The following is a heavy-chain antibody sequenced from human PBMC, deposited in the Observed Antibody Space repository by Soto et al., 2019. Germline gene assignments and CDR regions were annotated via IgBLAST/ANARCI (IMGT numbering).Heavy chain of an antibody. J-gene: IGHJ6*02. CDR2: IYHSGST. Sequence: SETLSLTCAVSGGSISSGGYSWSWIRQPPGKGLEWIGYIYHSGSTYFNPSLKSRVTISVDRSKNQFSMKLSSVTAADTAVYYCARGPGYYDSSGYSAYYYYYGMDVWGQGTTVAVSS. CDR3: ARGPGYYDSSGYSAYYYYYGMDV. V-gene: IGHV4-30-2*01. D-gene: IGHD3-22*01. CDR1: GGSISSGGYS.